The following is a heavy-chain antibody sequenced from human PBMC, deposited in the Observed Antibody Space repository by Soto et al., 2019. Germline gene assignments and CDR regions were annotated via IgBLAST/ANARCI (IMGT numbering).Heavy chain of an antibody. J-gene: IGHJ4*02. V-gene: IGHV3-74*01. CDR2: INNDGSST. CDR1: GFTFSSYW. Sequence: EVQLVESGGGLVQPVGSLRLSCAASGFTFSSYWMHWVRQAPGKGLVWVSRINNDGSSTSYADSVKGRLTISRDNAKNTLYLQVNSLRAEDTAVYYCASGGGAGSGTFYNDYWGRGTLVTVSS. CDR3: ASGGGAGSGTFYNDY. D-gene: IGHD3-10*01.